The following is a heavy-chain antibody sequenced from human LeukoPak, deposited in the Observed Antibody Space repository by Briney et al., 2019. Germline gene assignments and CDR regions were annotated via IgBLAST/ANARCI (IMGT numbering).Heavy chain of an antibody. V-gene: IGHV4-61*02. CDR1: GGSISSGSYY. CDR3: ASHGYCSSTSCPDPWGFDY. Sequence: SETLSLTCTVSGGSISSGSYYWSWIRQPAGKGLEWIGRIYASGSTNYNPSLKSRVTISVDTSKNQFSLKLSSVTAADTAVYYCASHGYCSSTSCPDPWGFDYWGQGTLVTVSS. D-gene: IGHD2-2*03. CDR2: IYASGST. J-gene: IGHJ4*02.